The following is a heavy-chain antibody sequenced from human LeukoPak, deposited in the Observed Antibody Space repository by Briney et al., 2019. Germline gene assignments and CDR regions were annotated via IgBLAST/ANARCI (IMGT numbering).Heavy chain of an antibody. CDR3: ARHSLIGTTPFDY. J-gene: IGHJ4*02. V-gene: IGHV1-46*01. Sequence: GASVRVSSKASGYTFITFYIHWVRQAPGQGLEWMGVINPSGGSTAYAQQFQGRVTMTRDTSTSTVYMELSSLRSEDTAVYYCARHSLIGTTPFDYWGQGTLVTVSS. CDR2: INPSGGST. D-gene: IGHD1-20*01. CDR1: GYTFITFY.